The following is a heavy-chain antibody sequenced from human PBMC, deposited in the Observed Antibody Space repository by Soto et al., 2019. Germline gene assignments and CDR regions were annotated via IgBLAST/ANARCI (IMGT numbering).Heavy chain of an antibody. J-gene: IGHJ1*01. CDR1: GFTFDDYA. CDR3: ARARIAVAVFAEYFQH. D-gene: IGHD6-19*01. CDR2: IWYDGSNK. V-gene: IGHV3-33*08. Sequence: HPGGSLRLSCAASGFTFDDYAMHWVRQAPGKGLEWVAVIWYDGSNKYYADSVEGRFTISRDNSKNTLYLQMNSLRAEDTAVYYCARARIAVAVFAEYFQHWGQGTLVTVSS.